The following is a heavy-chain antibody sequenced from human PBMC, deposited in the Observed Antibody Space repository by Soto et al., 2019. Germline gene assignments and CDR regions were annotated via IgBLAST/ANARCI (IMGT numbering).Heavy chain of an antibody. CDR3: SGFHRGYYYYYYMDV. CDR1: GFTFSNAW. V-gene: IGHV3-15*01. J-gene: IGHJ6*03. CDR2: IKSKTDGGTT. D-gene: IGHD3-22*01. Sequence: GGSLRLSCAASGFTFSNAWMSWVRQAPGKGLEWVGRIKSKTDGGTTDYAAPVKGRFAISRDDSKNTLYLQMNSLKTEDTAVYYCSGFHRGYYYYYYMDVWGKGTTVTVSS.